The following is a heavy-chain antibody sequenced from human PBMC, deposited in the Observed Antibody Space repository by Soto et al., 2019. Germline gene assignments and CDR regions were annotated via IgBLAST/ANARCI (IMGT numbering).Heavy chain of an antibody. CDR1: GYTFTSHY. CDR3: ARDPGVVAGADYYYNYMDV. D-gene: IGHD6-19*01. J-gene: IGHJ6*03. Sequence: QVQLVQSGAEVKEPGASVKVSCKATGYTFTSHYMHWVRQAPGQGLEWMGAINPSGGSTTYALKFQGRVTMTRDTSTSTVNMELTSLKSEDTAVYYCARDPGVVAGADYYYNYMDVWGKGTTVTVSS. CDR2: INPSGGST. V-gene: IGHV1-46*03.